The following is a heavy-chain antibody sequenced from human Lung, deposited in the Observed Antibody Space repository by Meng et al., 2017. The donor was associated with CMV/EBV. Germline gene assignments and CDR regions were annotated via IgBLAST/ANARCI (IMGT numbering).Heavy chain of an antibody. J-gene: IGHJ6*02. CDR2: IKSKTDGGTT. V-gene: IGHV3-15*01. CDR1: GFTFSNAW. Sequence: SCAASGFTFSNAWMSWVRQAPGKGLEWVGRIKSKTDGGTTDYAAPVKGRFTISRDDSKNTLYLQMNSLKTEDTAVYYCTTGRIYCSSTSCHWGGMDVWGQWTXVTVSS. CDR3: TTGRIYCSSTSCHWGGMDV. D-gene: IGHD2-2*01.